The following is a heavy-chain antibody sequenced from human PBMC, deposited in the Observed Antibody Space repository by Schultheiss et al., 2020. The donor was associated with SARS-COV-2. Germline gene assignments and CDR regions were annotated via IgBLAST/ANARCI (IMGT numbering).Heavy chain of an antibody. V-gene: IGHV3-21*01. CDR1: GFTFSSYA. CDR3: ARCGARIAARPYWYFDL. CDR2: ISSSSSYI. J-gene: IGHJ2*01. D-gene: IGHD6-6*01. Sequence: GGSLRLSCAASGFTFSSYAMHWVRQAPGKGLEWVSSISSSSSYIYYADSVKGRFTISRDNSKNTLYLQMNSLRAEDTAVYYCARCGARIAARPYWYFDLWGRGTLVTVSS.